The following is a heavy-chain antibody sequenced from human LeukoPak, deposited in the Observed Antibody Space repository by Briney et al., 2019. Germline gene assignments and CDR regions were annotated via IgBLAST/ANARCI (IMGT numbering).Heavy chain of an antibody. Sequence: SVKVSCKTSGGTFSSYAISGVRQAPGQGLEWMGGIIPIFGTANYAQKFQGRVTITTDESTSTAYMELSSLRSEDTAVYYCARARGYSYGSIYYYFMDVWGKGTTVTVSS. V-gene: IGHV1-69*05. CDR1: GGTFSSYA. D-gene: IGHD5-18*01. J-gene: IGHJ6*03. CDR3: ARARGYSYGSIYYYFMDV. CDR2: IIPIFGTA.